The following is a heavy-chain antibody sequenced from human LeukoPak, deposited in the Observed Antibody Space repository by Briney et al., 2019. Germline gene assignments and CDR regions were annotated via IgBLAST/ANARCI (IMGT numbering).Heavy chain of an antibody. CDR3: ARSPMVRGVYYYYMDV. CDR2: INHSGST. V-gene: IGHV4-34*01. J-gene: IGHJ6*03. D-gene: IGHD3-10*01. CDR1: GGSFSGYY. Sequence: PSETLSLTCAVYGGSFSGYYWSWIRQPPGKGLEWIGEINHSGSTNYNPSLKSRVTISVDTSKNQFSLKLSSVTAADTAVYYCARSPMVRGVYYYYMDVWGKGPTVTISS.